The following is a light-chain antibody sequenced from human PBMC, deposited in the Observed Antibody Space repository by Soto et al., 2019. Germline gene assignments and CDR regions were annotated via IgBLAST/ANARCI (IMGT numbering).Light chain of an antibody. CDR1: SSDIGGYDY. CDR2: EVS. V-gene: IGLV2-14*01. J-gene: IGLJ2*01. CDR3: SSYTSTSTLII. Sequence: QSVLTQPASVSGSPRQSVTIPCTGTSSDIGGYDYVSWYKLHPGKAPQLIIYEVSNRPPGVSDRFSGSKSGNTASLTISGLQADDAADYYCSSYTSTSTLIIFGGGTKLTVL.